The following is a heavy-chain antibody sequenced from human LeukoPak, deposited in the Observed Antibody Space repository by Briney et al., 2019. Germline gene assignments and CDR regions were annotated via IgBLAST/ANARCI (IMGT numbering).Heavy chain of an antibody. CDR2: ISYDGSNN. D-gene: IGHD3-10*01. CDR3: AKEPTLIRGRTYFPL. J-gene: IGHJ1*01. CDR1: AFTISSYG. Sequence: GVSLRLSCAASAFTISSYGMHWVRQAPGKGLEWVAVISYDGSNNYYADSVKGRFTISRDNSKNTLYLQMNSLRPEDAAMYYCAKEPTLIRGRTYFPLWGQGTLVIVSS. V-gene: IGHV3-30*18.